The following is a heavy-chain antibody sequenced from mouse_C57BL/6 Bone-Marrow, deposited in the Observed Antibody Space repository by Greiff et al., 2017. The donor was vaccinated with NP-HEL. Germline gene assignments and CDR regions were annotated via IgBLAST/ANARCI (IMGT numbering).Heavy chain of an antibody. Sequence: VQLQQPGAELVKPGASVKMSCKASGYTFTSYWITWVKQRPGQGLEWIGDIYPGSGSTNYNEKFKSKATLTVDTSSSTAYMQLSSLTSEDSAVYYCATYYYGSSYGYFDVGGKGTTVTVSS. V-gene: IGHV1-55*01. CDR3: ATYYYGSSYGYFDV. CDR1: GYTFTSYW. D-gene: IGHD1-1*01. J-gene: IGHJ1*03. CDR2: IYPGSGST.